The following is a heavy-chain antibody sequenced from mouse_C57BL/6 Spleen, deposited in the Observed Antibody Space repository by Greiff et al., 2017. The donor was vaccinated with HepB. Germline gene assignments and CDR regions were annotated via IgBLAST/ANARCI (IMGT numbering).Heavy chain of an antibody. J-gene: IGHJ4*01. Sequence: VQLQQSGPGLVQPSQSLSITCTVSGFSLTSYGVHWVRQSPGKGLEWLGVIWSGGSTDYNAAFISRLSISKDNSKSQVFFKMNSLQADDTAIYYCASSYYSNLYYAMDYWGQGTSVTVSS. D-gene: IGHD2-5*01. CDR2: IWSGGST. CDR1: GFSLTSYG. V-gene: IGHV2-2*01. CDR3: ASSYYSNLYYAMDY.